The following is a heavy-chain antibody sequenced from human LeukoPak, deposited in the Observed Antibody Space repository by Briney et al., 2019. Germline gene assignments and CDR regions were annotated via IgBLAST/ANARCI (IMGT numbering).Heavy chain of an antibody. Sequence: SVKVSCKASGGTFSSYAISWVRQAPGKEFEWMGGIIPIFGTANYAQKLHGRVTITADESTSTAYMELSSLRSEDTAVYYCARNGATQFYYYGMDVWGQGTTVTVSS. CDR3: ARNGATQFYYYGMDV. CDR2: IIPIFGTA. J-gene: IGHJ6*02. CDR1: GGTFSSYA. D-gene: IGHD1-26*01. V-gene: IGHV1-69*13.